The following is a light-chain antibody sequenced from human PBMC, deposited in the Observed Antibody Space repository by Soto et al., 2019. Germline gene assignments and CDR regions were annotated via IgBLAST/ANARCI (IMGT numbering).Light chain of an antibody. CDR3: QQYGSSALT. V-gene: IGKV3-20*01. CDR1: QTVRNNY. J-gene: IGKJ4*01. CDR2: GAS. Sequence: EIVLTQSPGTLSLSPGEGATLSCRASQTVRNNYLAWYQQKPGQAPRLLIYGASSRATGIPDRFSGSGSGTDFTLTISRLEPEDFAVYYCQQYGSSALTFGGGTKVDIK.